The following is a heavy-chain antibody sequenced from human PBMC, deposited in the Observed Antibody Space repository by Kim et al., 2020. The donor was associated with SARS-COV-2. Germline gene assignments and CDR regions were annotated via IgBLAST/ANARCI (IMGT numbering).Heavy chain of an antibody. D-gene: IGHD6-13*01. CDR1: GFTFSSYG. J-gene: IGHJ6*02. CDR2: ISYDGSNK. CDR3: ARPIAAAGTVGGMDV. Sequence: GGSLRLSCAASGFTFSSYGMHWVRQAPGKGLEWVAVISYDGSNKYYADSVKGRFTISRDNSKNTLYLQMNSLRAEDTAVYYCARPIAAAGTVGGMDVWGQGTTVTVSS. V-gene: IGHV3-33*05.